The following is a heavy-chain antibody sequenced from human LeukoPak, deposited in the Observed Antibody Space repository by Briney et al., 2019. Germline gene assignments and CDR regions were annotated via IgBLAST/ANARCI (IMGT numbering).Heavy chain of an antibody. Sequence: PSETLSLTCTVSGGSISTYYWTWIRQPPGKGLKWIGNIYYSGYTTYSPSLRSRVTISVDTSKNQFSLKLSSVTAADTAVYYCARETSQKGAHYMDVWGKGTTITISS. J-gene: IGHJ6*03. V-gene: IGHV4-59*01. D-gene: IGHD3-16*01. CDR3: ARETSQKGAHYMDV. CDR2: IYYSGYT. CDR1: GGSISTYY.